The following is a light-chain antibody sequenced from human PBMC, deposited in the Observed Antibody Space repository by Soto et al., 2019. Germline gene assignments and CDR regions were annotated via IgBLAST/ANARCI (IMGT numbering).Light chain of an antibody. CDR2: DAS. V-gene: IGKV3-15*01. Sequence: EIVMTQSPGTLSVSPGEGATLSCRASQNVSSKLAWYQQKPGQAPRLLIYDASTRATGIPARFSGSGSGTEFTLSISSLQSEDFAVYYCQQRSNWPLATFGGGTKVDIK. CDR3: QQRSNWPLAT. J-gene: IGKJ4*01. CDR1: QNVSSK.